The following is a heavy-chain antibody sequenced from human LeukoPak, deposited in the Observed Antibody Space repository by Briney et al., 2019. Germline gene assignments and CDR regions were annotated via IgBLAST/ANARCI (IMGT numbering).Heavy chain of an antibody. CDR3: ARDLGTHGGYVDP. CDR1: GFIFSSYE. Sequence: GGSLRLSCAASGFIFSSYEMNWVRQAPGKGLEWVSYISTSDSTMYYADSVKGRFTISRDNAKNSLYLQMDSLRVEATGIYYCARDLGTHGGYVDPWGQGTLVTVSS. V-gene: IGHV3-48*03. CDR2: ISTSDSTM. J-gene: IGHJ5*02. D-gene: IGHD5-12*01.